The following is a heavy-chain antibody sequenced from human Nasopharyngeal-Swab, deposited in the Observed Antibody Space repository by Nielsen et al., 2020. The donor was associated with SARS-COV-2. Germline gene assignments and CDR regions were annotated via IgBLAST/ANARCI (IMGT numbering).Heavy chain of an antibody. CDR1: GGSISSYY. D-gene: IGHD4-17*01. Sequence: SETLSLTCTVSGGSISSYYWSWIRQPPGKGLEWIGYIYYSGSTNYNPSLKSRVTISVDTSKNQFSLKLSSVTAADTAVYYCARALYGDYPEIDYWGQVTLVTVSS. CDR2: IYYSGST. CDR3: ARALYGDYPEIDY. J-gene: IGHJ4*02. V-gene: IGHV4-59*01.